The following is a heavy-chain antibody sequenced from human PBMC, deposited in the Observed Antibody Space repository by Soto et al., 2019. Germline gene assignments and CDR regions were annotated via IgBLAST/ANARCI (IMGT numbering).Heavy chain of an antibody. Sequence: QVQLVQSGAEVKKPGASVKVSCKASGYTFTGYYMHWVRQAPGQGLEWMGWINPNSGGTSYAQKFQGRVTMTRDTSISTAYMELSRLRSDDTAVYYCARDGGLMVYAITGDGDFDYWGQGTLVTVSS. CDR2: INPNSGGT. CDR3: ARDGGLMVYAITGDGDFDY. J-gene: IGHJ4*02. D-gene: IGHD2-8*01. V-gene: IGHV1-2*02. CDR1: GYTFTGYY.